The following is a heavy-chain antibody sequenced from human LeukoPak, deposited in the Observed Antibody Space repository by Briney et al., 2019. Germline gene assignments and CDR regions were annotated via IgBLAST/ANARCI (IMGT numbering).Heavy chain of an antibody. V-gene: IGHV3-48*03. D-gene: IGHD6-13*01. Sequence: GGSLRLSCVASGFIFSNYEMNWVRQTPGKGLEWVSYISDHGKSRNYVDSVKGRFTISRDNAKNSLYLQMNSLRVDDTASYFCARARIAAPLLDYWGQGTLVTVSS. CDR1: GFIFSNYE. CDR2: ISDHGKSR. J-gene: IGHJ4*02. CDR3: ARARIAAPLLDY.